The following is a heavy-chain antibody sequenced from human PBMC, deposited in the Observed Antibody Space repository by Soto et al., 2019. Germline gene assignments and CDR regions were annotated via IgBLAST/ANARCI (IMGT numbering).Heavy chain of an antibody. CDR1: GFTFPTYG. CDR2: FSGGSGTT. Sequence: VHLLESGGGLEQPGGSLRLSCVVSGFTFPTYGVTWVRQAPGKGLEWVSGFSGGSGTTHYRDSVKGRFTISRDDSKSTVYLQMNSLGVDDTAVYYCVRWNGFGDYWGQGTLVTVSS. CDR3: VRWNGFGDY. V-gene: IGHV3-23*01. D-gene: IGHD1-1*01. J-gene: IGHJ4*02.